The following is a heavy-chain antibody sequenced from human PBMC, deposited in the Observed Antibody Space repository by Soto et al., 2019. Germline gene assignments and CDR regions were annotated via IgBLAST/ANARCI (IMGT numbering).Heavy chain of an antibody. CDR3: AGTQASLAAAWGGYCGMDV. Sequence: QVQLVQSGDEVKKPGSSVKVSCQASGGTFSSYAISWVRQAPGQGLEWMGGIIPIFGTANYAQKFQGRVTITAAKSSGMAYMELSSLESEDRALYYCAGTQASLAAAWGGYCGMDVWGQGTRVTVSS. CDR2: IIPIFGTA. D-gene: IGHD6-13*01. CDR1: GGTFSSYA. J-gene: IGHJ6*02. V-gene: IGHV1-69*06.